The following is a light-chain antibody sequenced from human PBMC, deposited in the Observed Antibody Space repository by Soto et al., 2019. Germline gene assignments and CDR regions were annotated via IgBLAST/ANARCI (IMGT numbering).Light chain of an antibody. J-gene: IGLJ2*01. CDR2: DSD. Sequence: QSVLTQPPSVSAAPGQKVTISCSGSSSNIGNNYVSWYQQFPGAAPKLLIYDSDKRPSGIPDRFSGSKSGTSATLDITGLQTGDEADYYCGTWDSSLSAGVFGGGTKVTVL. V-gene: IGLV1-51*01. CDR1: SSNIGNNY. CDR3: GTWDSSLSAGV.